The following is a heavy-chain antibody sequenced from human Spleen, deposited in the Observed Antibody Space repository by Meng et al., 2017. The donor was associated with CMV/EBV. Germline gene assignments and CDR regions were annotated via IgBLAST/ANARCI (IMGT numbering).Heavy chain of an antibody. V-gene: IGHV5-51*01. J-gene: IGHJ3*02. CDR1: GYSFTSYW. CDR2: IYPGDSDT. CDR3: ARHEEDTYYDFWSGYYSPLHAFDI. D-gene: IGHD3-3*01. Sequence: GESLKISCKGSGYSFTSYWIGWVRQMPGKGLEWMGIIYPGDSDTRYSPSFQGQVTISADKSISTAYLQRSSLKASDTAMYYCARHEEDTYYDFWSGYYSPLHAFDIWGQGTMVTVSS.